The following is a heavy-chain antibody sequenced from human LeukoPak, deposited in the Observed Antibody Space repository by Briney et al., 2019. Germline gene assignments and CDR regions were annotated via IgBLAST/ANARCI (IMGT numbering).Heavy chain of an antibody. J-gene: IGHJ3*02. V-gene: IGHV1-46*01. D-gene: IGHD5-24*01. CDR1: GYTFTSYY. CDR2: INPSGGST. CDR3: ARQGWLQNAFDI. Sequence: ASVTVSCKASGYTFTSYYMHWVRQAPGQGLEWMGIINPSGGSTTYAQKFQGRVTMTRDMSTSTVYMELSSLRSEDTAVYYCARQGWLQNAFDIWGQGTMVTVSS.